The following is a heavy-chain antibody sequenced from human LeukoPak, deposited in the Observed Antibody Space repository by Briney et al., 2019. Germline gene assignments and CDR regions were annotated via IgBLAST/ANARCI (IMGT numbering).Heavy chain of an antibody. D-gene: IGHD6-13*01. J-gene: IGHJ6*02. Sequence: ESLRISCKGSGYSFTSYWISWVRQMPGKGLEWMGRIDPSDSYTNYSPSFQGHVTISADKSISTAYLQWSSLKASDTAMYYCATPGIAAAGTTPNYYYYGMDVWGQGTTVTVSS. V-gene: IGHV5-10-1*01. CDR1: GYSFTSYW. CDR2: IDPSDSYT. CDR3: ATPGIAAAGTTPNYYYYGMDV.